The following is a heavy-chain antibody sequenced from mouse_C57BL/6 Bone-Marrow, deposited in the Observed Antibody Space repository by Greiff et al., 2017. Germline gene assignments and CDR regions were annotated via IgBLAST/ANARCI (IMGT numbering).Heavy chain of an antibody. V-gene: IGHV1-19*01. CDR3: AQLTGTPGGY. Sequence: EVQGVESGPVLVKPGASVKMSCKASGYTFTDYSMNWVKQSHGKSLEWIGVIYPYNGGTSYNQKFKGKATLTVDKSSSTAYMEHNSLTSEDSAVDYCAQLTGTPGGYWGQGTTLTVTS. J-gene: IGHJ2*01. D-gene: IGHD4-1*01. CDR1: GYTFTDYS. CDR2: IYPYNGGT.